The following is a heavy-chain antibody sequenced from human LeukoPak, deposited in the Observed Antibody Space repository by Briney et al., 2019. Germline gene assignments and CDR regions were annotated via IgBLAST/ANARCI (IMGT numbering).Heavy chain of an antibody. CDR2: IRYDGSNK. Sequence: PGGSLRLSCAASGFIFSSYWMSWVRQAPGKGLEWVAFIRYDGSNKYYADSVKGRFTISRDNSKNTLYLQMNSLRAEDTAVYYCAKVVVWFGDLPDYWGQGTLVTVSS. V-gene: IGHV3-30*02. D-gene: IGHD3-10*01. CDR1: GFIFSSYW. J-gene: IGHJ4*02. CDR3: AKVVVWFGDLPDY.